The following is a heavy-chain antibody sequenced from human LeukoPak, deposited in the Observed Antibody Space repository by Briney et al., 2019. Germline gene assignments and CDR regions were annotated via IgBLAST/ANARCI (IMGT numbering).Heavy chain of an antibody. CDR3: AGDFGSSYCSSTSCYGFEGVY. D-gene: IGHD2-2*01. J-gene: IGHJ1*01. Sequence: SVKVSCKASGGVFTTYAISWVRQAPGQGLEWMGSIIPFLGTTNYAQKFQGRVTITADEPTRTAYMELTYVRSDDTAVYYCAGDFGSSYCSSTSCYGFEGVYWGQGTLVTVSS. CDR1: GGVFTTYA. CDR2: IIPFLGTT. V-gene: IGHV1-69*11.